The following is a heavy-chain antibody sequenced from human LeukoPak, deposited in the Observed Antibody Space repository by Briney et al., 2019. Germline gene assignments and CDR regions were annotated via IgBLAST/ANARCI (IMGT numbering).Heavy chain of an antibody. D-gene: IGHD2-2*01. J-gene: IGHJ5*02. Sequence: GGSLRLSCAASGFTFSSYSMTWVRQAPGKGLEWVSSISSSSSYIYYADSVKGRFTISRDNAKNTLYLQMNSLRAEDTAVYYCAKEIGTLPLPAANNWFDPWGQGTLVTVSS. V-gene: IGHV3-21*04. CDR3: AKEIGTLPLPAANNWFDP. CDR1: GFTFSSYS. CDR2: ISSSSSYI.